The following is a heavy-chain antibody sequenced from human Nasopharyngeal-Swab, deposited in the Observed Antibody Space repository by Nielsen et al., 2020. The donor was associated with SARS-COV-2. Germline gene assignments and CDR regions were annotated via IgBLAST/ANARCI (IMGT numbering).Heavy chain of an antibody. CDR2: IYYSGST. CDR1: GCSISSYY. CDR3: ARVTRQDWYFDL. V-gene: IGHV4-59*01. Sequence: SETLSFTCTVSGCSISSYYWSWIRQPPGQGLEWIGSIYYSGSTNYNPSLKSRVTISVDTSKNQFSLKLSSVTAADTAVYYCARVTRQDWYFDLWGRGTLVTVSS. J-gene: IGHJ2*01.